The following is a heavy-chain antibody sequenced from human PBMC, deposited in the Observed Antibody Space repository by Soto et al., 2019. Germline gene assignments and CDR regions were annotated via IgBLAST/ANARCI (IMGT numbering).Heavy chain of an antibody. CDR1: GLNFVNLG. CDR2: ISYDGSNK. CDR3: SIDPYDIWSGDSVGGMDS. Sequence: ASGLNFVNLGVRWVRKGPGKGLEWVAVISYDGSNKYYADSVKGRFTISRDNSKNTLYLQMNSLRAEDTAVYYCSIDPYDIWSGDSVGGMDSWGQGITVTVFS. D-gene: IGHD3-3*01. V-gene: IGHV3-30*03. J-gene: IGHJ6*02.